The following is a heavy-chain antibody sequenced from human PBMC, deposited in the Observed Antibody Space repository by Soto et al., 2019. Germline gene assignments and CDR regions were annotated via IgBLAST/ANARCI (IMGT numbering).Heavy chain of an antibody. CDR3: AKFYCSGGSCYSYFDY. CDR1: GLTFSSYA. D-gene: IGHD2-15*01. V-gene: IGHV3-23*01. J-gene: IGHJ4*02. Sequence: PGGSLRLSCAASGLTFSSYAMSWVRQAPGKGLEWVSAISGSGGSTYYADSVKGRFTISRDNSKNTLYLQMNSLRAEDTAVYYCAKFYCSGGSCYSYFDYWGQGTLVTVSS. CDR2: ISGSGGST.